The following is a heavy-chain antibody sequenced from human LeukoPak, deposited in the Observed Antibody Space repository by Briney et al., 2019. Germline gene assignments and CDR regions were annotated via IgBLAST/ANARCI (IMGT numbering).Heavy chain of an antibody. CDR2: IKSKTDGGTT. D-gene: IGHD7-27*01. Sequence: GGSLRLSGAASGFTFSSAWMSWVRQAPGKGLEWVGRIKSKTDGGTTDYAAPVKGRFTISRDDSKNTLYLQMNSLKTEDTAVYYCTTGWGPSYYYYYGMDVWGQGTTVTVSS. CDR1: GFTFSSAW. J-gene: IGHJ6*02. CDR3: TTGWGPSYYYYYGMDV. V-gene: IGHV3-15*01.